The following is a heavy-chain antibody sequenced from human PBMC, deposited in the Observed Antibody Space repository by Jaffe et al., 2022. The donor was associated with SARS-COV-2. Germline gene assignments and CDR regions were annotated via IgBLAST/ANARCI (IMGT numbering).Heavy chain of an antibody. Sequence: EVQLVESGGGLVQPGGSLRLSCAASGFSFSVYWMSWVRQAPGKGLEWVANIKQDANKKYYVDSVKGRFTISRDNAKNSLYLQMNSLRAEDTAVYYCARESNEPPNPYYGLDVWGQGTTVTVSS. CDR1: GFSFSVYW. J-gene: IGHJ6*02. V-gene: IGHV3-7*03. CDR3: ARESNEPPNPYYGLDV. CDR2: IKQDANKK.